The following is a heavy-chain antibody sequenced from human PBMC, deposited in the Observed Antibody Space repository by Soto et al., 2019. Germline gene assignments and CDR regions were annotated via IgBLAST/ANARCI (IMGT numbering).Heavy chain of an antibody. D-gene: IGHD3-9*01. J-gene: IGHJ4*02. CDR3: ASYVLRYFDWFSPLDY. CDR2: ISAYNGNT. CDR1: GYTFTSYG. Sequence: ASVKVSFKASGYTFTSYGISWVRQAPGQGLEWMGWISAYNGNTNYAQKLQGRVTMTTDTSTSTAYMELRSLRSDDTAVYYCASYVLRYFDWFSPLDYWGQGTLVTVSS. V-gene: IGHV1-18*01.